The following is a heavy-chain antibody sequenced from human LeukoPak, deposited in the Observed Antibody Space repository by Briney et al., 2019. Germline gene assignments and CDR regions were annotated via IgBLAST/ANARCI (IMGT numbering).Heavy chain of an antibody. CDR2: IYYSGST. V-gene: IGHV4-39*01. D-gene: IGHD6-6*01. J-gene: IGHJ4*02. Sequence: SETLSLTCTVSGGSISSGDYYWGWIRQPPGKGLEWIGSIYYSGSTYYNPSLKSRVTMSVDTSKIQFSLKLSSVTAADTAVYYCARRTSSSGAFDYWGQGTLVTVSS. CDR3: ARRTSSSGAFDY. CDR1: GGSISSGDYY.